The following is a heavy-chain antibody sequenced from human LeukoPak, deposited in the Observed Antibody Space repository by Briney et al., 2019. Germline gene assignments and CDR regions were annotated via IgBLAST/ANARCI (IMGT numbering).Heavy chain of an antibody. V-gene: IGHV1-69*05. CDR2: IIPIFGTA. J-gene: IGHJ4*02. CDR1: GGTFSSYG. Sequence: SVKVSCEASGGTFSSYGVSWVRQAPGQGLEWMGGIIPIFGTANYAQKFQGRVTITTDESTSTAYMELSSLRSEDTAMYYCARGRPVDYWGQGTLVTVSS. CDR3: ARGRPVDY.